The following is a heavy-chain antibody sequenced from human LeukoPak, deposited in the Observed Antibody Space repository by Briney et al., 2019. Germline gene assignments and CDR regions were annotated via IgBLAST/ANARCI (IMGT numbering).Heavy chain of an antibody. CDR3: ARDGFVGAADY. Sequence: SGGSLRLSCAASEFIFSGYWMNWVRQALGKGLEWVANIKQDGSEKQYVDSVRGRFTISRDNAKNSLYLQMNSLRVEDTAVYYCARDGFVGAADYWGQGTLVTVSS. V-gene: IGHV3-7*01. CDR1: EFIFSGYW. CDR2: IKQDGSEK. D-gene: IGHD6-13*01. J-gene: IGHJ4*02.